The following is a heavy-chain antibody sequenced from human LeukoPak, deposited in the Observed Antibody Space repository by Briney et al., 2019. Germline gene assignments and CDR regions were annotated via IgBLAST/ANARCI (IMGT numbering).Heavy chain of an antibody. V-gene: IGHV3-30*18. CDR2: ISYDGSKN. J-gene: IGHJ6*02. Sequence: AGGSLRLSCAASGFTFRSYDMHWVRQAPGKGLEWVAVISYDGSKNYYGDSVKGRFTISRDNSKNTVYLQMNSLRAEDTAVYSCAKDVQSTPYYYYGLDVWGQGTTVTVSS. CDR3: AKDVQSTPYYYYGLDV. CDR1: GFTFRSYD. D-gene: IGHD2-15*01.